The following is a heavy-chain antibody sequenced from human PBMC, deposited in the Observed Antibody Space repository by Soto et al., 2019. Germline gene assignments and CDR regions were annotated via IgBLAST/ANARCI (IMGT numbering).Heavy chain of an antibody. CDR2: ISGSGGST. CDR1: GFTFSSYA. CDR3: AKFSGYYFYFDY. Sequence: GGSLRLSCAASGFTFSSYAMSWVRQAPGKGLGWVSAISGSGGSTYYADSVKGRFTISRDNSKNTLYLQMNSLRAEDTAVYYCAKFSGYYFYFDYWGQGTLVTVSS. J-gene: IGHJ4*02. V-gene: IGHV3-23*01. D-gene: IGHD3-22*01.